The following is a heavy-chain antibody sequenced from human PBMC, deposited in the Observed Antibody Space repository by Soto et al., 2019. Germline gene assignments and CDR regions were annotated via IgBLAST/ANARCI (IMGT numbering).Heavy chain of an antibody. D-gene: IGHD2-15*01. J-gene: IGHJ5*02. CDR3: AKDPHLGVVVAANNSFDP. Sequence: PGGSLRLSCAASGFTFSSYAMSWVRQAPGKGLEWVSAISGSGGSTYYADSVKGRFTISRDNSKNTLYLQMNSLRAEDTAVYYCAKDPHLGVVVAANNSFDPWGQGTLVTVSS. CDR2: ISGSGGST. V-gene: IGHV3-23*01. CDR1: GFTFSSYA.